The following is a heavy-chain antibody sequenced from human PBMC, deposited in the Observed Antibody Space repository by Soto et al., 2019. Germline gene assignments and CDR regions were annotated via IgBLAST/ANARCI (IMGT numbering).Heavy chain of an antibody. CDR2: ISGFGGST. Sequence: EVHLLESGGALVQRGGSLRLSCAASGFTFSSYSMSWVRQAPGKGLEWVSGISGFGGSTYYADSVKGRFTISRDNSKNDLYLQINSLRAEDTAKYYCAKGRSDDSNDGFSYDYWGQGTLVTVSS. CDR1: GFTFSSYS. V-gene: IGHV3-23*01. CDR3: AKGRSDDSNDGFSYDY. D-gene: IGHD1-1*01. J-gene: IGHJ4*02.